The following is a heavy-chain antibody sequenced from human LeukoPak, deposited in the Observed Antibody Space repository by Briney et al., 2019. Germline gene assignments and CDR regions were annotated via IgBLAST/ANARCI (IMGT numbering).Heavy chain of an antibody. Sequence: SGTLSLTCNVSGKPIGSRSYYRAWIRQPPGKGLEWIGSIHYSGTTYYNPSLKSRVPISVDTSKNQFSLKLSSVTAANPAVFFCAILANQLLWIFDSWGQGTLVTVSS. J-gene: IGHJ4*02. D-gene: IGHD2-2*01. CDR1: GKPIGSRSYY. CDR2: IHYSGTT. V-gene: IGHV4-39*01. CDR3: AILANQLLWIFDS.